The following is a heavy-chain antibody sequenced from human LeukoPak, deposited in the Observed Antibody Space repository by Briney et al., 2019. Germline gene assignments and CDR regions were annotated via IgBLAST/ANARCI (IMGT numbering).Heavy chain of an antibody. CDR3: AREVYDTSCYDLDA. J-gene: IGHJ5*02. V-gene: IGHV3-33*01. Sequence: GGSLRLSCAASGFTFRSYGIHWVRQAPGKGLQWVGVIWHDGSNKYYADSVKDRFTVSRDKSKNTMSLQMTSLRAEDTAVYYWAREVYDTSCYDLDAWGQGTLVTVSA. CDR2: IWHDGSNK. D-gene: IGHD3-22*01. CDR1: GFTFRSYG.